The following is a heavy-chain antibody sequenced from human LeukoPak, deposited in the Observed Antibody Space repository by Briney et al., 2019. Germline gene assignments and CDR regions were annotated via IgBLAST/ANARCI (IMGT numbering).Heavy chain of an antibody. Sequence: SETLSLTCNVSGGSISSYYWSWLRQPPGKGLEWIGYIYYSGSTNYNPSLKSRVTISVDTSKNQFSLKLSSVTAADTAVYYCARVVGATLDYWGQGTLVTVSS. V-gene: IGHV4-59*01. CDR2: IYYSGST. D-gene: IGHD1-26*01. CDR1: GGSISSYY. CDR3: ARVVGATLDY. J-gene: IGHJ4*02.